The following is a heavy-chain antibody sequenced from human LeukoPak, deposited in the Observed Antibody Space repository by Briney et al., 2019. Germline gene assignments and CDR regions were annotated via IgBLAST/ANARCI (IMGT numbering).Heavy chain of an antibody. CDR2: INPNSGGT. D-gene: IGHD3-22*01. V-gene: IGHV1-2*02. J-gene: IGHJ3*02. CDR3: ASWNDSSGYYYVNAFDI. Sequence: AASVKVSCKASGYSFTSHYMHWVRQAPGQGLEWMGWINPNSGGTNYAQKFQGRVTMTRDTSISTAYMELSRLRSDDTAVYYCASWNDSSGYYYVNAFDIWGQGTMVTVSS. CDR1: GYSFTSHY.